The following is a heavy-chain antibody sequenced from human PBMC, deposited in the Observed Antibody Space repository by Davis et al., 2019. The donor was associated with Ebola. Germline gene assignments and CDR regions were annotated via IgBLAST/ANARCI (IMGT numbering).Heavy chain of an antibody. CDR3: AREPGLYYYDSSGYYLDY. CDR2: IFSNGDI. Sequence: GESLKISCVASGFTFSRYFMSWVRQAPVPVLECVSVIFSNGDIYYAESVKDRFTISRDNSKNTLYLQMNSLRAEDTAVYYCAREPGLYYYDSSGYYLDYWGQGTLVTVSS. J-gene: IGHJ4*02. V-gene: IGHV3-66*01. D-gene: IGHD3-22*01. CDR1: GFTFSRYF.